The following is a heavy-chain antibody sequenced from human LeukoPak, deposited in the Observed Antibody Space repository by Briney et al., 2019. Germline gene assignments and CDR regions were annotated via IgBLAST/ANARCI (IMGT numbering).Heavy chain of an antibody. V-gene: IGHV3-23*01. Sequence: GGSLRLSCAASGFTFHNYAMSWARQAPGKGLEWVSVVSGSGANAYYADFVEGRFTTSRDNSKNTLFLQMNSLRAEDTAIYYCAKQFGDYVGEAFDIWGQGTMVIVSS. CDR1: GFTFHNYA. CDR3: AKQFGDYVGEAFDI. CDR2: VSGSGANA. J-gene: IGHJ3*02. D-gene: IGHD2-21*01.